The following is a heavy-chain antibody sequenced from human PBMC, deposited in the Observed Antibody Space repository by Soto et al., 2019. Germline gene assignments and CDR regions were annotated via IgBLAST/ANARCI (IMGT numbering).Heavy chain of an antibody. Sequence: EASVKVSCKASGYTFTNHAIHWVRQAPGQGLEWMGWINAGKGDTKYPQRFQGRVTITRDTSASTAYMELSSLRSEDTAVYYCARNILGGTTDYWGPGTLVTAPQ. D-gene: IGHD1-7*01. J-gene: IGHJ4*02. CDR2: INAGKGDT. CDR3: ARNILGGTTDY. V-gene: IGHV1-3*01. CDR1: GYTFTNHA.